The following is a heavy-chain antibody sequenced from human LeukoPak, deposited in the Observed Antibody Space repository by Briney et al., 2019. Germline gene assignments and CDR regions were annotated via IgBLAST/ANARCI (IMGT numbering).Heavy chain of an antibody. J-gene: IGHJ4*02. CDR1: ALTFSSYA. CDR2: INANSGGT. V-gene: IGHV1-2*02. CDR3: SVWFREFAH. Sequence: ASVKVSCTASALTFSSYAISWLRQAPGQGLGWMGWINANSGGTNYAQRFQGMVTMTRDTSISTAYMDLGSLKSADTATYFCSVWFREFAHWGQGTLVTVSS. D-gene: IGHD3-10*01.